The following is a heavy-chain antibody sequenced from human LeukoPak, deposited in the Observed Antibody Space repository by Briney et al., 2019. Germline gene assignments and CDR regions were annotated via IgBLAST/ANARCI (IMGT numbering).Heavy chain of an antibody. V-gene: IGHV1-46*01. CDR3: ARGYSSGWYLYYFDY. J-gene: IGHJ4*02. D-gene: IGHD6-19*01. CDR1: GYTLSDYY. Sequence: ASVKVSCKASGYTLSDYYMHWIRQAPGQGLEWMGIINPSGGSTRYAQEFQGRVTMTRDTSTSTVYMELSSLRSEDTAVYYCARGYSSGWYLYYFDYWGQGTLVTVSS. CDR2: INPSGGST.